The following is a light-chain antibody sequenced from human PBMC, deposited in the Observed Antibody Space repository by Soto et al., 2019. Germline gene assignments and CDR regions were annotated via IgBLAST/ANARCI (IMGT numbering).Light chain of an antibody. J-gene: IGLJ3*02. Sequence: QSVLTQPPSASGTPGQRVTISCSGSSANIGSNAVSWYQQLPGTAPKLLIYGNDQRPSGVPARLSGSKSGTSASLAIWGLQSEDEADYYCEAWDDSLNGGVFGGGTKLTVL. CDR1: SANIGSNA. CDR3: EAWDDSLNGGV. V-gene: IGLV1-44*01. CDR2: GND.